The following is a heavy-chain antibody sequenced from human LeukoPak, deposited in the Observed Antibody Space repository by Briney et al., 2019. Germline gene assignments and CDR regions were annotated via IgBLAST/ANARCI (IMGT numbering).Heavy chain of an antibody. D-gene: IGHD3-10*01. V-gene: IGHV1-2*02. CDR3: ARDNYGRLDY. J-gene: IGHJ4*02. CDR1: GYTFTGYY. Sequence: ASVKVSCKASGYTFTGYYMHWVRQAPGQGLEWMGWINPNSGGTNYAQKFQGRVTMTRDTSISTVYMELSTLKSDDTAVYYCARDNYGRLDYWGQGSLVTVSS. CDR2: INPNSGGT.